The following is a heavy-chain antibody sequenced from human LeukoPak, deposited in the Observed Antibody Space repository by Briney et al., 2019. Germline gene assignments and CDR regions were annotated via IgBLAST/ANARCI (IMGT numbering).Heavy chain of an antibody. CDR3: ARQGLYSSSSYYFDY. J-gene: IGHJ4*02. Sequence: PGGSLRLSCAASGFTFSDYYMSWIRQAPGKGLEWVSYISSSGSTIYYADSVKGRFTISRDNAKNSLYLQMNSLRAEDTAVYYCARQGLYSSSSYYFDYWGQGTLVTVSS. CDR2: ISSSGSTI. V-gene: IGHV3-11*04. D-gene: IGHD6-13*01. CDR1: GFTFSDYY.